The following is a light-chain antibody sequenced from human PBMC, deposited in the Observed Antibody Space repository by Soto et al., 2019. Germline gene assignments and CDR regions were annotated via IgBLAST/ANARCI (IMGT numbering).Light chain of an antibody. CDR2: DVS. CDR1: SSDVGGYNY. CDR3: SSYTSSSTLE. J-gene: IGLJ2*01. V-gene: IGLV2-14*01. Sequence: QSALTQPASVSGYPGQSITISCTGTSSDVGGYNYVSWYQQHPGKAPKLMIYDVSNRPSGVSNRFSGSKSGNTASLTISGLKAEDEDDYYCSSYTSSSTLEFGGGTKLTVL.